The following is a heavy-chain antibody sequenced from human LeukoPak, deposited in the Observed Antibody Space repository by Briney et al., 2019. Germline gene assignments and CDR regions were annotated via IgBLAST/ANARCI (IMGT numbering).Heavy chain of an antibody. CDR1: GFTVSSSF. CDR2: ISGSGGST. CDR3: AKEAGSYYDYFDY. Sequence: GGSLRLSCAASGFTVSSSFMNWVRQAPGRGLEWVSAISGSGGSTYYADSVKGRFTISRDNSKNTLYLQMNSLRAEDTAVYYCAKEAGSYYDYFDYWGQGTLVTVSS. J-gene: IGHJ4*02. V-gene: IGHV3-23*01. D-gene: IGHD1-26*01.